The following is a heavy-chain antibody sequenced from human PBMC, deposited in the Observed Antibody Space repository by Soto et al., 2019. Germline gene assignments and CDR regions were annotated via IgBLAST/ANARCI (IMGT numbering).Heavy chain of an antibody. CDR3: TRERNGYKYYFDY. CDR2: ISYDGSSK. V-gene: IGHV3-30-3*01. CDR1: GFIFNGYG. Sequence: QVQLVESGGGVVQPGRSLRLSCADSGFIFNGYGLHWVRLAPGKGLEWVAMISYDGSSKYYADSVKGRFTISRDNSKNTMYLQINSLRPEDTAVYYCTRERNGYKYYFDYWGQGTLVTVSS. D-gene: IGHD5-12*01. J-gene: IGHJ4*02.